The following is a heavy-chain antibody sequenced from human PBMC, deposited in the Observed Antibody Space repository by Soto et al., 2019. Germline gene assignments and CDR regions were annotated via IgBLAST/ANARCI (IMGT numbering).Heavy chain of an antibody. V-gene: IGHV3-21*01. CDR3: ARVQKLYGNSVYYYGMDV. CDR1: GFIFGNYS. Sequence: EVQLVESGGGLVRPGGSLRLSCEASGFIFGNYSMNWVRQAPGKGLEWVSSISSRSNFIYYADSLRGRVTISRDNTQNSLHLQMNSLRGEDTAIYDCARVQKLYGNSVYYYGMDVWGQGTTVTVSS. D-gene: IGHD3-10*01. CDR2: ISSRSNFI. J-gene: IGHJ6*02.